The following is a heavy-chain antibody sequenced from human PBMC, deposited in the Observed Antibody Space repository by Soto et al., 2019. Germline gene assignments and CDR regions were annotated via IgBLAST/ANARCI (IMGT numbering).Heavy chain of an antibody. J-gene: IGHJ6*02. Sequence: TSETLSLTCAVYGGSFSGYYWSWIRQPPGKGLEWIGEINHSGSTNYNPSLKSRVTISVDTSKNQFSLKLSSVTAADTAVYYCARAIAAAGTEPYYYYYGMDVRGQGTTVTVSS. CDR1: GGSFSGYY. D-gene: IGHD6-13*01. V-gene: IGHV4-34*01. CDR2: INHSGST. CDR3: ARAIAAAGTEPYYYYYGMDV.